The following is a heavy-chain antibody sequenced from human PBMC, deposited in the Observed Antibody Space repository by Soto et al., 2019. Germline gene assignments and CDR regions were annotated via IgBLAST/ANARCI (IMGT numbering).Heavy chain of an antibody. D-gene: IGHD1-1*01. CDR2: IYYSVTT. Sequence: SEPLSLTCAVSGGSIINSTYYWAGIRQSPGKGLEWIGSIYYSVTTYYHPSLKSRVTMSVDTPKNQVSLKLSSMTAADTAVYYCVRHWSSSGNNWFEPWGQGTQVTVSS. V-gene: IGHV4-39*01. J-gene: IGHJ5*02. CDR3: VRHWSSSGNNWFEP. CDR1: GGSIINSTYY.